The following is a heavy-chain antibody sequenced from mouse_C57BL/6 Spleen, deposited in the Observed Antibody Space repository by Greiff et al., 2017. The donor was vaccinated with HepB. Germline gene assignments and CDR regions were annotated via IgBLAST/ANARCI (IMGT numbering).Heavy chain of an antibody. Sequence: VQLQQSGAELVRPGSSVKLSCKASGYTFTSYWMDWVKQRPGQGLEWIGNIYPSDSETHYNQKFKDKATLTVDKSSSTAYMQLSSLTSEDSAVYYCARRGYDYYGSSYWYFDVWGTGTTVTVSS. CDR1: GYTFTSYW. D-gene: IGHD1-1*01. CDR2: IYPSDSET. CDR3: ARRGYDYYGSSYWYFDV. V-gene: IGHV1-61*01. J-gene: IGHJ1*03.